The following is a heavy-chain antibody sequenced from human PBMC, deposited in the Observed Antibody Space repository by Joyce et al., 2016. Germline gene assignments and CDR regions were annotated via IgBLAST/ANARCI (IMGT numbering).Heavy chain of an antibody. D-gene: IGHD6-13*01. V-gene: IGHV3-48*01. J-gene: IGHJ4*02. Sequence: EVQLVESGGGLVQHGGSLRLSCEAFGFAFSSYSMNWVRQAPGKGLAWVSYIRPSSSPIYYADSVKGRFTISRDNAKNSLYLQMNSLRAEDTAVYYCARDFSWSNDYWGQGTLVTVTS. CDR2: IRPSSSPI. CDR3: ARDFSWSNDY. CDR1: GFAFSSYS.